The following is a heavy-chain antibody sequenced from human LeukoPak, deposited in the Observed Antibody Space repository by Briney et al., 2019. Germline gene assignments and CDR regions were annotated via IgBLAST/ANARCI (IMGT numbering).Heavy chain of an antibody. D-gene: IGHD6-25*01. V-gene: IGHV3-7*05. Sequence: GGSLRLSCAASEFSFSSSWMNWVRQAPGKGLEWVANIKQDGSAKYYVDSVKGRFTISRDNAKNSLYLQMNSLRAEDTAVYYCGGGGYWGQGTLVIVSS. J-gene: IGHJ4*02. CDR2: IKQDGSAK. CDR3: GGGGY. CDR1: EFSFSSSW.